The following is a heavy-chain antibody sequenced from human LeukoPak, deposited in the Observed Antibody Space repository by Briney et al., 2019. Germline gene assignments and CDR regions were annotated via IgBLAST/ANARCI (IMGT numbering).Heavy chain of an antibody. Sequence: GGSLRLSCAASGFTDSTNFMSWVRQAPGKGLEWVSVIYDGGTTYYADSVKGRFTISRDNSKNTLYLQMNSLKAEDTAVYFCVRDGYCYNYMDVWGKGTTVTVSS. D-gene: IGHD2-8*02. V-gene: IGHV3-53*01. CDR3: VRDGYCYNYMDV. CDR2: IYDGGTT. J-gene: IGHJ6*03. CDR1: GFTDSTNF.